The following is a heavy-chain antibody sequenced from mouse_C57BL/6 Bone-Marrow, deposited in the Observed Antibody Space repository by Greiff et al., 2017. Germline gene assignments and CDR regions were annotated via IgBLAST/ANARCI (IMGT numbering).Heavy chain of an antibody. CDR1: GYTFTSYW. CDR3: ARNYYGSEAWFAY. CDR2: IHPNSGST. J-gene: IGHJ3*01. D-gene: IGHD1-1*01. Sequence: VQLQQSGAELVKPGASVKLSCKASGYTFTSYWMHWVKQRPGQGLEWIGMIHPNSGSTNYNEKFKSKATLTVDKSSSTAYMQLSSLTSEDSAVYYCARNYYGSEAWFAYWGQGTLVTVSA. V-gene: IGHV1-64*01.